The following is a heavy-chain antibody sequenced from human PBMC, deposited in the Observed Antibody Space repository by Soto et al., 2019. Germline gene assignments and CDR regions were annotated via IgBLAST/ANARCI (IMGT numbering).Heavy chain of an antibody. CDR1: GGTFSSYA. CDR3: RAEAAAGTAYYFDY. V-gene: IGHV1-69*13. CDR2: IIPIFGTA. J-gene: IGHJ4*02. D-gene: IGHD6-13*01. Sequence: SVKVSCKASGGTFSSYAISWVRQAPGQGLEWMGGIIPIFGTANYAQKFQGRVTITADESTSTAYMELSSLRSEDTAVYYCRAEAAAGTAYYFDYWGQGTLVTVSS.